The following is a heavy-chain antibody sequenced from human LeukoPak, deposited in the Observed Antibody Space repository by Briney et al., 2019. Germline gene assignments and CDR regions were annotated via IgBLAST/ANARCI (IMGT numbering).Heavy chain of an antibody. CDR3: ARDYYDFWSGYSPASFDY. Sequence: GASVKVSCKASGYTFTSYGISWVRQAPGQGLEWMGWISAYNGNTNYAQKLQGRVTMTTDTSTSTAYMELRSLRSDDTAVYYCARDYYDFWSGYSPASFDYWGQGTLVTVSS. CDR1: GYTFTSYG. V-gene: IGHV1-18*01. J-gene: IGHJ4*02. D-gene: IGHD3-3*01. CDR2: ISAYNGNT.